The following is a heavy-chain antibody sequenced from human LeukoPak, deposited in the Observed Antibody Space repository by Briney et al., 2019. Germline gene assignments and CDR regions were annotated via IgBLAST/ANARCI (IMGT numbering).Heavy chain of an antibody. V-gene: IGHV4-4*07. CDR2: IYTGGST. Sequence: SETLSLTCTVSGGSISSYYWSWIRQPAGKGLEWIGRIYTGGSTNYNPSLKSRVTMSVDTSKNQFSLKLSSVTAADTAVYYCARDDAYCSGGSCYPDAFDIWGQGTMVTVSS. D-gene: IGHD2-15*01. CDR1: GGSISSYY. CDR3: ARDDAYCSGGSCYPDAFDI. J-gene: IGHJ3*02.